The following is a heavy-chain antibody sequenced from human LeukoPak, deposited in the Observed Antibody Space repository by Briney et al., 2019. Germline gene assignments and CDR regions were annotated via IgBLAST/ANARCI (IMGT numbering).Heavy chain of an antibody. Sequence: SETLSLTCTVSGGSISSYYWSWIRQPPWKGLEWIGYIYYSGSTNYNPSLKSRVTISVDTSKNQFSLKLSSVTAADTAVYYCAREGDSSGYYFDYWGQGTLVTVSS. D-gene: IGHD3-22*01. CDR2: IYYSGST. CDR1: GGSISSYY. CDR3: AREGDSSGYYFDY. V-gene: IGHV4-59*01. J-gene: IGHJ4*02.